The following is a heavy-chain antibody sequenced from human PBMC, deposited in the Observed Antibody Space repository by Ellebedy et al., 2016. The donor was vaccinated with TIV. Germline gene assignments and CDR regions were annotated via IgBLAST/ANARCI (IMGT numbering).Heavy chain of an antibody. Sequence: SETLSLXXAVYGASFSHYYWSWIRQPPGKGLEWIGEINHSGSTNYNPSLKSRVTMSVDTSKRQFSLKLSFATAADTAVYYCTRDVADYGDAWVDHWGQGILVTVSS. CDR3: TRDVADYGDAWVDH. D-gene: IGHD4-17*01. J-gene: IGHJ5*02. CDR2: INHSGST. CDR1: GASFSHYY. V-gene: IGHV4-34*01.